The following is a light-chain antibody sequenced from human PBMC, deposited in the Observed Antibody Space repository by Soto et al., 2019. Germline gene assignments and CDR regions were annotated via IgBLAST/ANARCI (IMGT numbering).Light chain of an antibody. J-gene: IGKJ5*01. Sequence: EIVMTQSPGTLSVSPGERATLSCRASQSVRSKLAWYQQKPGQAPRLLIYDAPTRATGIPARFSGSGSGTEFTLTISSLQSEDFAVYYCQQYNNWPPITFGQGTRLEI. CDR1: QSVRSK. V-gene: IGKV3-15*01. CDR2: DAP. CDR3: QQYNNWPPIT.